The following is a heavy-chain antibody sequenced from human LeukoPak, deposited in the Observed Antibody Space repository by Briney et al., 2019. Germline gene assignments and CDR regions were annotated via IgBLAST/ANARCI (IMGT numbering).Heavy chain of an antibody. J-gene: IGHJ5*02. Sequence: ASVKVSCKPSGYTFTGYYMHWVRQAPGQGLEWMGWINPNSGGTNYAQKFQGRVTMTRDTSISTAYMELSRLRSDDTAVYYCARALWDSNYESVWFDPWSQGTLVTVSS. CDR2: INPNSGGT. D-gene: IGHD4-11*01. V-gene: IGHV1-2*02. CDR1: GYTFTGYY. CDR3: ARALWDSNYESVWFDP.